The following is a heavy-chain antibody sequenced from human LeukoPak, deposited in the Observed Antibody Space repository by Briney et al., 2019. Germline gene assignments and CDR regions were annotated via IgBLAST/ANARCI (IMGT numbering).Heavy chain of an antibody. CDR3: AREGLGHDYSNFDPGYYYYYMDV. CDR1: GGSFSGYY. J-gene: IGHJ6*03. V-gene: IGHV4-34*01. CDR2: INHSGST. D-gene: IGHD4-11*01. Sequence: ETLSLTCAVYGGSFSGYYWSWIRQPPGKGLEWIGEINHSGSTNYNPSLKSRVTMSVDTSKNQFSLKLSSVTAADTAVYYCAREGLGHDYSNFDPGYYYYYMDVWGKGTTVTVSS.